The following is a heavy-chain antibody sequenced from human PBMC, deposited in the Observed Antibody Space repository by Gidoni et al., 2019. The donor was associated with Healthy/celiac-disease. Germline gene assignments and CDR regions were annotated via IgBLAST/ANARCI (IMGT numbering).Heavy chain of an antibody. CDR2: ISGSGGST. D-gene: IGHD3-10*01. V-gene: IGHV3-23*01. Sequence: EVPLLESGGGLLQPRGSLGLPWSASGFTFSSYAMSWVRQAPGKGLEWVSAISGSGGSTYYADSVKGRFTISRDNSKNTLYLQMNSLRAEDTAVYYCATGITMVRGVFDYWGQGTLVTVSS. CDR1: GFTFSSYA. CDR3: ATGITMVRGVFDY. J-gene: IGHJ4*02.